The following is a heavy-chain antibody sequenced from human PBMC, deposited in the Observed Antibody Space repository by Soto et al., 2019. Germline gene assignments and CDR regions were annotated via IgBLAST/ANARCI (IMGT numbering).Heavy chain of an antibody. CDR2: IVAGIGNT. J-gene: IGHJ4*02. V-gene: IGHV1-58*01. CDR1: GFTLSSSA. Sequence: SVNVSCMTSGFTLSSSAVQWVRQTRGQRLEWIGWIVAGIGNTHYAQRFQERVTLTRDMSTSTAYLELSSLRSEDTAVYYCAADPYYYDSSNYYSCERWGQGTLVIVSS. D-gene: IGHD3-22*01. CDR3: AADPYYYDSSNYYSCER.